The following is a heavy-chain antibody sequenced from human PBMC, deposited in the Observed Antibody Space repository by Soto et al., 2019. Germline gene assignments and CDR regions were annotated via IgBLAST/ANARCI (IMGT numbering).Heavy chain of an antibody. Sequence: GGSLRLSCAASGFTFSSYSMHWVRQAPGKGLQWVAVISSDGSNKYYADSVKGRFTISRDNTKNTLYLQMNSLRPEDTAVYYCARDRAGNNWFDPWGQGTLVTVSS. CDR3: ARDRAGNNWFDP. CDR1: GFTFSSYS. CDR2: ISSDGSNK. J-gene: IGHJ5*02. D-gene: IGHD3-10*01. V-gene: IGHV3-30*04.